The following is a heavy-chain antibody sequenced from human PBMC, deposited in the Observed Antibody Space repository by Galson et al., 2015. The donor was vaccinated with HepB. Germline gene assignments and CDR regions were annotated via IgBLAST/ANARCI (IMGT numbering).Heavy chain of an antibody. CDR3: SRGRWDSGKYHFDY. CDR1: GFTFSSYW. J-gene: IGHJ4*02. V-gene: IGHV3-7*03. D-gene: IGHD2-2*01. CDR2: IKEDGSGK. Sequence: SLRLSCAASGFTFSSYWMSWVRQAPGKGLEWVANIKEDGSGKYYADSVKGRLTISRDNAENSLYLQMNSLRVGDTAVYYCSRGRWDSGKYHFDYWGQGTLVTVSS.